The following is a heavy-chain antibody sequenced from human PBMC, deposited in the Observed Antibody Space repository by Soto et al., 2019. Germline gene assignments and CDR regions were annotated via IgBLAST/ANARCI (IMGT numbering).Heavy chain of an antibody. J-gene: IGHJ6*02. CDR2: ISAYNGNT. V-gene: IGHV1-18*01. CDR1: GYTFTSYG. CDR3: ATVSRTFYYYYGMDV. Sequence: QVQLVQSGAAVKKPGASVKVSCKASGYTFTSYGISWVRQAPGQGLEWMGWISAYNGNTNYAQKLQGRVTMTTDTSTSTAYMELRSLRSDDTAVYYCATVSRTFYYYYGMDVWGQGTTVTVS. D-gene: IGHD2-8*01.